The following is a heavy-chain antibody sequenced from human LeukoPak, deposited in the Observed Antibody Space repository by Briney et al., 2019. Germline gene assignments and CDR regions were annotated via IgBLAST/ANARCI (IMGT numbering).Heavy chain of an antibody. CDR2: FYYSGST. Sequence: SECLSLTCTVSGGSISDYSWNWIRQPPGGGLEWIGNFYYSGSTNYNPSLKRRVTMSLNTSKNQFSLQVSSVTAADTAVYYCAKTVFLAGWHFDFWGQGALVTVFS. V-gene: IGHV4-59*08. CDR3: AKTVFLAGWHFDF. D-gene: IGHD3-9*01. CDR1: GGSISDYS. J-gene: IGHJ4*02.